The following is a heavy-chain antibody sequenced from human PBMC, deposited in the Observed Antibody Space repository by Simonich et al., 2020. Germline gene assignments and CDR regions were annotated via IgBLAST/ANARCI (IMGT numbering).Heavy chain of an antibody. V-gene: IGHV4-39*01. J-gene: IGHJ4*02. CDR3: ARWAYSSSYFDY. CDR1: GGSISSSSYY. Sequence: QLQLQESGPGLVKPSETLSLTCTVSGGSISSSSYYLGWIRQPPGKGLEWIGNIYYSGGTSYNPPLKSRVTISVDTSKNQFSLKLSSVTAADTAVYYCARWAYSSSYFDYWGQGTLVTVSS. D-gene: IGHD6-6*01. CDR2: IYYSGGT.